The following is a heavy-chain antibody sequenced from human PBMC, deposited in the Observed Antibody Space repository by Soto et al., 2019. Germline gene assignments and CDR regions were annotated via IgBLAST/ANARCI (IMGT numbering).Heavy chain of an antibody. CDR1: GFSFSNYA. J-gene: IGHJ4*02. V-gene: IGHV3-23*01. Sequence: EVQLLESGGGWIQPGGSLRLSCRASGFSFSNYAMNWVRQAPGKGLEWVSFISGSGGTTDYADSVRGRFRLSRDNSKNTVDLEMNSLRTEDTAVYFCAKGRSALPIFDYWGEGVMVTVSS. CDR2: ISGSGGTT. CDR3: AKGRSALPIFDY.